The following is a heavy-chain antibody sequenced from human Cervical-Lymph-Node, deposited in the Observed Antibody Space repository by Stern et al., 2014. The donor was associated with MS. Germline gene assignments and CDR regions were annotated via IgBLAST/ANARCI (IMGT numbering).Heavy chain of an antibody. V-gene: IGHV5-51*01. CDR3: ARHPPRRKWDDPNYGMDV. Sequence: EVQLVESGAEVKKPGESLKISCKGSGYTFTNNWIAWVRQMPGKGLAWMGIIYPDDSDIRYSPSLQGQVTISADNSISTPYLQWSSLKAADSAVYYCARHPPRRKWDDPNYGMDVWGQGTTVTVSS. J-gene: IGHJ6*02. D-gene: IGHD1-1*01. CDR2: IYPDDSDI. CDR1: GYTFTNNW.